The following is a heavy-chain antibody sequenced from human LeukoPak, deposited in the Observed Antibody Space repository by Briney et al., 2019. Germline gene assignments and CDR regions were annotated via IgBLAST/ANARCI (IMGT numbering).Heavy chain of an antibody. V-gene: IGHV3-21*01. CDR2: ISSSSSYI. CDR3: ALPSLYYDFWSGYHYYFDY. J-gene: IGHJ4*02. CDR1: GFTFSSYS. D-gene: IGHD3-3*01. Sequence: GGSLRLSCAASGFTFSSYSMNWVRQAPGKGLEWVSSISSSSSYIYYADSVKGRFTISRDNAKNSLYLQMNSLRAEDTAVYYCALPSLYYDFWSGYHYYFDYWGQGTLVTVSS.